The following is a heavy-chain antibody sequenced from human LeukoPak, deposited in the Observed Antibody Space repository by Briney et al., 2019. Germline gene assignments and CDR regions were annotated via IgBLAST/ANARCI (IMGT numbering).Heavy chain of an antibody. CDR3: ARDPAGGTYDL. J-gene: IGHJ3*01. CDR1: GFTFSSHW. CDR2: INQDGGRI. Sequence: GGSLRLSCAASGFTFSSHWMNWVRRAPGKGLEWVAIINQDGGRIGYGDSVKGRFTISRDNAQNSLYLQMNSLRAEDTAVYYWARDPAGGTYDLWGRGTMVPVSS. V-gene: IGHV3-7*03.